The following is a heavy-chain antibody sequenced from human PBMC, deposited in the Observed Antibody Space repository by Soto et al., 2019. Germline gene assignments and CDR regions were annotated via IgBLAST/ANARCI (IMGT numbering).Heavy chain of an antibody. Sequence: QVQLQESGPGLVKPSETLSLTCTVSGGSISSYYWSWIRQPPGKGLEWIANIYYSVSTNYNPSLKSRVTISVDTSKNQFSLKLSSVTAADTAVYYCARAWTPYWYFDLWGRGTLVTLSS. CDR1: GGSISSYY. V-gene: IGHV4-59*01. J-gene: IGHJ2*01. D-gene: IGHD3-3*01. CDR2: IYYSVST. CDR3: ARAWTPYWYFDL.